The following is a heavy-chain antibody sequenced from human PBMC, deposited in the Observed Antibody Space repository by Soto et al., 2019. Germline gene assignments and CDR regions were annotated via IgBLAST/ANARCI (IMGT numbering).Heavy chain of an antibody. J-gene: IGHJ4*01. Sequence: SETLSLTCTVSGGSISSSSYYWGWIRQPPGKGLEWIGSIYYSGSTYYNPSLKNRVTISVDTSKNQFSLKLSSVTAADSAVYYCTRGYGRNYDYWGHGTLVTVSS. D-gene: IGHD5-18*01. V-gene: IGHV4-39*07. CDR2: IYYSGST. CDR1: GGSISSSSYY. CDR3: TRGYGRNYDY.